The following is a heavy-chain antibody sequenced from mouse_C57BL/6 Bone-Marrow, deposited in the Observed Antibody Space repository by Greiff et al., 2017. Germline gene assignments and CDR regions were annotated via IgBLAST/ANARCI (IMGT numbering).Heavy chain of an antibody. V-gene: IGHV1-72*01. D-gene: IGHD2-10*02. CDR2: IDPYSGGT. Sequence: QVQLQQPGAELVKPGASVKLSCKASGYTFTSYWMHWVKQRPGRGLEWIGRIDPYSGGTKYNEKFKSKATLTVDKPSSTAYMQLSSLTSEDSAVYYCAMYGNYFYWYFDVWGTGTTVTVSS. CDR1: GYTFTSYW. J-gene: IGHJ1*03. CDR3: AMYGNYFYWYFDV.